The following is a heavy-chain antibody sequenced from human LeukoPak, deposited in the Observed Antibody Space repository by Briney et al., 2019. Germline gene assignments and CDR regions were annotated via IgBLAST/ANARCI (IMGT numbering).Heavy chain of an antibody. CDR2: IYYSGST. CDR1: GGSISSGGYY. CDR3: ARGAYPDAFDI. D-gene: IGHD2-21*01. Sequence: PSQTLSLTCTVSGGSISSGGYYWSWIRQPPGKGLEWIGYIYYSGSTNCNPSLKSRVTISVDTSKSQFSLELISVTAADTAVYYCARGAYPDAFDIWGQGTMVTVSS. V-gene: IGHV4-61*08. J-gene: IGHJ3*02.